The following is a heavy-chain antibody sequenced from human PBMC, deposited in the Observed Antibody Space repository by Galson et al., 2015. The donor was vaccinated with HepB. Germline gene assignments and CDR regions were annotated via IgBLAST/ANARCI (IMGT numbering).Heavy chain of an antibody. V-gene: IGHV1-24*01. CDR3: TSPANYDTSGHYYFDY. Sequence: SVKVSCKVSGYSFSEVSMHWVRQAPGEGLEWLGGFDPGDGEVIYAQRFKGRVTMTEDSSKDTAYMELSSLRSEDTAIYYCTSPANYDTSGHYYFDYWGQGTLVTVSS. CDR1: GYSFSEVS. D-gene: IGHD3-22*01. CDR2: FDPGDGEV. J-gene: IGHJ4*02.